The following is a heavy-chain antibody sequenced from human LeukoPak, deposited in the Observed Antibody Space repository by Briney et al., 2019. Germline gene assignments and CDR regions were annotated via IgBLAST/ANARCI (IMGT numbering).Heavy chain of an antibody. CDR2: IIPIFGTA. V-gene: IGHV1-69*05. J-gene: IGHJ4*02. D-gene: IGHD3-10*01. CDR1: GGTFSSYA. Sequence: SVKVSCKASGGTFSSYAISWVRQAPGQGLEWMGGIIPIFGTANYAQKLQGRVTMTTDTSTSTAYMELRSLRSDDTAVYYCARARGITMVRGVPVWFDYWGQGTLVTVSS. CDR3: ARARGITMVRGVPVWFDY.